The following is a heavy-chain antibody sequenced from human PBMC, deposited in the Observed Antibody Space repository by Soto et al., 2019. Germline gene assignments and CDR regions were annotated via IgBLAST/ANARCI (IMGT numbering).Heavy chain of an antibody. D-gene: IGHD1-1*01. J-gene: IGHJ5*02. CDR3: ARKGATGTPFVPCFDP. Sequence: GGSLRLSCVVSGFTFSTYSMNWVRQAPGKGLEWVSSISSSSIYIYYADSVKGRFTISRDNAKNSLYLQMNSLRAEDTAVYYCARKGATGTPFVPCFDPWRQRTLLSVSS. CDR2: ISSSSIYI. CDR1: GFTFSTYS. V-gene: IGHV3-21*01.